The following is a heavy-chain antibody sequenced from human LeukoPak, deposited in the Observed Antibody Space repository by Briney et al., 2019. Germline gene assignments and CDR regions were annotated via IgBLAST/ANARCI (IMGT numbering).Heavy chain of an antibody. CDR2: ISWNSGSI. CDR1: GFTFDDYA. J-gene: IGHJ6*02. CDR3: AKEVVSSGWYVYYYYYGMGV. V-gene: IGHV3-9*01. Sequence: GGSLRLSCAASGFTFDDYAMHWVRQAPGKGLEWVSGISWNSGSIGYADSVKGRFTISRDNAKNSLYLQMNSLRAEDTALYYCAKEVVSSGWYVYYYYYGMGVWGQGTTVTVSS. D-gene: IGHD6-19*01.